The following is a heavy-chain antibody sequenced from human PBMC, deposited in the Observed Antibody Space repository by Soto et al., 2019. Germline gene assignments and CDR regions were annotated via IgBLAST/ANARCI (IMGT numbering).Heavy chain of an antibody. D-gene: IGHD6-13*01. CDR3: ARYRREAVAGYTLDN. J-gene: IGHJ4*02. CDR2: IYYSGST. V-gene: IGHV4-59*01. Sequence: SETLSLTCTVSGGSITGSYWSWIRQPPGKGLEWIGYIYYSGSTNFNPSLKSRVTMSVDTARNQFSLKVNSMTAADTAVYYCARYRREAVAGYTLDNWGQGILVTVSS. CDR1: GGSITGSY.